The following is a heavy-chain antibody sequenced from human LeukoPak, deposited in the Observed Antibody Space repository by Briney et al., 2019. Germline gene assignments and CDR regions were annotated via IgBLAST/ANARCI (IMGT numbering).Heavy chain of an antibody. D-gene: IGHD5-12*01. CDR1: GGTFSSYA. J-gene: IGHJ4*02. CDR3: ARDVALSYVDIVAAYFDY. V-gene: IGHV1-69*13. CDR2: IIPIFGTA. Sequence: GASVKVSCKASGGTFSSYAISWVRQAPGQGLEWMGGIIPIFGTANYAQKFQGRVTITADESTSTAYMELSSLRSEDTAVYYCARDVALSYVDIVAAYFDYWGQGTLVTVSS.